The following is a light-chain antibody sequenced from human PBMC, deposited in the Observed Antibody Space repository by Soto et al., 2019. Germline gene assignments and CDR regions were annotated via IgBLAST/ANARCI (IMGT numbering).Light chain of an antibody. CDR2: AAS. CDR3: QQSYDTPYT. V-gene: IGKV1-39*01. J-gene: IGKJ2*01. Sequence: DIHLTQSPSSLSASVGDRVTITCRASQPIDIFLNWYQQKPGKAPELLVYAASSLQSGVPSGFTGSGSGTDFTLTISSLQPEDFATYYCQQSYDTPYTFGQGTRLDIK. CDR1: QPIDIF.